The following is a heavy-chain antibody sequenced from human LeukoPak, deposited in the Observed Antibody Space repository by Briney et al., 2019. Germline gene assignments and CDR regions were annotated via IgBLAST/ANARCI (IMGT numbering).Heavy chain of an antibody. D-gene: IGHD3-3*01. CDR2: ISGSSGHT. Sequence: GGSLRLSCAASGFAVSINYVSWVRQAPGKGLEWVSAISGSSGHTYYADSVKGRFTISRDNSKNTLYLQMNSLRAEDTAVYYCAKVGFSEMEWLLYSDHWGQGTLVTVSS. CDR3: AKVGFSEMEWLLYSDH. J-gene: IGHJ4*02. CDR1: GFAVSINY. V-gene: IGHV3-23*01.